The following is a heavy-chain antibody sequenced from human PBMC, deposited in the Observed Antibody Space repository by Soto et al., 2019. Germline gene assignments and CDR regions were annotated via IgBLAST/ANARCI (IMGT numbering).Heavy chain of an antibody. CDR1: GGSITSRKYY. D-gene: IGHD6-13*01. Sequence: PSETLALTCTVSGGSITSRKYYWGWIRQPPGKGLEWIGDIHYSGSAYYSPSLKSPVTISIDTAKNQFSLKVASVTAADTAVFYCARLNYWQQLVYSFALWGHGTMVTVSS. V-gene: IGHV4-39*01. J-gene: IGHJ3*01. CDR3: ARLNYWQQLVYSFAL. CDR2: IHYSGSA.